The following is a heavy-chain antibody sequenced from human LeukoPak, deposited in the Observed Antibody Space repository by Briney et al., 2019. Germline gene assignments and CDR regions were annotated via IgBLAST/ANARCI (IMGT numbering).Heavy chain of an antibody. CDR1: GFTITNYA. CDR2: VNPGSGDT. J-gene: IGHJ4*01. D-gene: IGHD6-19*01. Sequence: ASVKVSCKTSGFTITNYAIHWVRQAPGHRLEGMGWVNPGSGDTKYSEDFQGRLSITRDTSASTVYMALSSLTSEDMAVYYCARDVTGDYSNAWDWQSYYFDYWGHGTLVTVSS. CDR3: ARDVTGDYSNAWDWQSYYFDY. V-gene: IGHV1-3*03.